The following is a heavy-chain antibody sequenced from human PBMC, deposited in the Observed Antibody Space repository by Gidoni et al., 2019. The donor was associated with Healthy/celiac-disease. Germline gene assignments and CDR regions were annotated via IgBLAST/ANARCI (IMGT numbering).Heavy chain of an antibody. CDR1: GGSISSYY. CDR2: IYYSGST. CDR3: ARGGVKWELLPWFDP. V-gene: IGHV4-59*08. Sequence: QVQLQESGPGLVKPSETLSLTCTVSGGSISSYYWSWIRQPPGKGLEWIGYIYYSGSTTYNPSLKSRVTISVDTSKNQFSLKLSSVTAADTAVYYCARGGVKWELLPWFDPWGQGTLVTVSS. D-gene: IGHD1-26*01. J-gene: IGHJ5*02.